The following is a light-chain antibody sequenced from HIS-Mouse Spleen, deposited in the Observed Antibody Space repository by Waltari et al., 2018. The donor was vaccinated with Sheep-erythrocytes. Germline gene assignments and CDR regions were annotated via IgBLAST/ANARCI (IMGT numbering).Light chain of an antibody. Sequence: QSALTQPRSVSGSPGQSVTISCTGTSSDVGGYNSVSWYQQHPGKAPKLMIYDVSKRPSGVPDRFSGSKSGNTASLTISVLQAEDDADYYCCSYAGSYNHVFATGTKVTVL. J-gene: IGLJ1*01. V-gene: IGLV2-11*01. CDR2: DVS. CDR3: CSYAGSYNHV. CDR1: SSDVGGYNS.